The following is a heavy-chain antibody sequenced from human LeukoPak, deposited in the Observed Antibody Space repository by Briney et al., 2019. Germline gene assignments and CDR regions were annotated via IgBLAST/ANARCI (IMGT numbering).Heavy chain of an antibody. CDR3: ARLAAAAGTGDY. V-gene: IGHV4-59*08. J-gene: IGHJ4*02. D-gene: IGHD6-13*01. CDR2: IYYSGST. CDR1: GGSFSGYY. Sequence: PSETLSLTCAVYGGSFSGYYWSWIRQPPGKGLEWIGYIYYSGSTNYNPSLKSRVTISVDTSKNQFSLKLSSVTAADTAVYYCARLAAAAGTGDYWGQGTLVTVSS.